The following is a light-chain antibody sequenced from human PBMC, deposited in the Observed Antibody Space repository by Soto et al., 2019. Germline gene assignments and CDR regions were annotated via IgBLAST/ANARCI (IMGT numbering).Light chain of an antibody. J-gene: IGLJ1*01. V-gene: IGLV1-40*01. CDR3: QSYDSTLSGWV. CDR1: SSNIGAGYD. CDR2: GNS. Sequence: QSVLTQPPLVSGAPGQRVTISCTGSSSNIGAGYDVHWYQQLPGTAPKLLIYGNSNRPSGVPDRFSGSKSGTSASLAITGLQAEDEADYYCQSYDSTLSGWVFGTGHKLTVL.